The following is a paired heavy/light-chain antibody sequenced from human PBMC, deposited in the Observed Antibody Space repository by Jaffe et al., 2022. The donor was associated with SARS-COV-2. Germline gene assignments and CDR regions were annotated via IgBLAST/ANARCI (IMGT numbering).Light chain of an antibody. V-gene: IGLV3-25*03. J-gene: IGLJ2*01. CDR1: ALPKQY. CDR2: KDT. Sequence: SYELTQPPSVSVSPGQTARITCSANALPKQYAYWYQLKPGQAPILVIYKDTERPSGIPERFSGSSSGTTVTLTISGVQAEDEADYYCQSADSSGTYGVFGGGTKLTVL. CDR3: QSADSSGTYGV.
Heavy chain of an antibody. J-gene: IGHJ5*02. Sequence: QVQLQESGPGLVKPSETLSLTCTVSGDSISGYYWSWIRQPPGKGLEWIGYMYYSGSTNYNPSLKSRVTISVETSKNQFSLNLSSVTAADTAVYYCARGFGFGDTGFGPWGQGTLVTVSS. CDR1: GDSISGYY. V-gene: IGHV4-59*01. D-gene: IGHD3-10*01. CDR3: ARGFGFGDTGFGP. CDR2: MYYSGST.